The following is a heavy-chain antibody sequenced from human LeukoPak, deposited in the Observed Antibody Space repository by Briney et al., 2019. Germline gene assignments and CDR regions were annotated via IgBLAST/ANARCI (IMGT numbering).Heavy chain of an antibody. D-gene: IGHD3-10*01. Sequence: ASVKVSCKASGFTFTSSAVQWVRQARGQRLEWIGWIVVGSGNTNYAQKSQERVTITRDMSTSTAYMELSSLRSEDTAVYYCAAEIYYGSGSYSLYFDYWGQGTLVTVSS. V-gene: IGHV1-58*01. CDR3: AAEIYYGSGSYSLYFDY. J-gene: IGHJ4*02. CDR2: IVVGSGNT. CDR1: GFTFTSSA.